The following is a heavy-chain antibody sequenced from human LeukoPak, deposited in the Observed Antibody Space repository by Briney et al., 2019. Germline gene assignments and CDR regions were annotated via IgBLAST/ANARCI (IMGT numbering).Heavy chain of an antibody. CDR1: GYTFTDYW. D-gene: IGHD1-20*01. J-gene: IGHJ4*02. V-gene: IGHV1-2*02. Sequence: ASVKVSCKASGYTFTDYWMHWVRQAPGQGLEWMGWINPKSVVTTYAQKFQARVTMTRDTSISTVYMELSWLTSDDTAVYYCARDNFEKKFDFWGQGTLVTVSS. CDR3: ARDNFEKKFDF. CDR2: INPKSVVT.